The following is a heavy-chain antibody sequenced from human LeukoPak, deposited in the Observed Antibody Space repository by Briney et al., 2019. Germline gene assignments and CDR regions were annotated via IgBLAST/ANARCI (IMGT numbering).Heavy chain of an antibody. V-gene: IGHV4-39*07. CDR3: ARGRITIFGVGSKYFDL. D-gene: IGHD3-3*01. CDR1: GGSISSSSYY. CDR2: IYYSGST. J-gene: IGHJ2*01. Sequence: SETLSLTCTVSGGSISSSSYYWGWIRQPPGKGLEWIGSIYYSGSTYYNPSLKSRVTISVDTSKNQFSLKLSSVTAADTAVYYCARGRITIFGVGSKYFDLWGRGTLVTVSS.